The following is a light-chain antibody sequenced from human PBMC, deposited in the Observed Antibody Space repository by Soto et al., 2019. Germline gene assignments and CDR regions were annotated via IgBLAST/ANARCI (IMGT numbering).Light chain of an antibody. CDR3: QQYGSSPPSIT. CDR2: GAS. J-gene: IGKJ5*01. Sequence: EIVLTHSPGTLSLSPGERATLSCRASQSVSSSYLAWYQQKPGQAPRLLIYGASSRATGIPDRFSGSGSGTDFTLTISRLEPEDFAMYYCQQYGSSPPSITFGQGTRLEI. CDR1: QSVSSSY. V-gene: IGKV3-20*01.